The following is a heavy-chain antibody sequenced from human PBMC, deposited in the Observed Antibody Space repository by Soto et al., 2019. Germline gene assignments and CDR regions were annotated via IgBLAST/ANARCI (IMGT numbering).Heavy chain of an antibody. V-gene: IGHV1-2*06. Sequence: QVQLVQSGAVVKKPGASVKVSCKASGYTFIGYYIHWVRQAPGLGLEWVGRINPNSGSTVYAQKFQGRATMTRDMSTSTVFMDLSSLRSDDTAIYYCARDKQLGDNYYGMDVWGQGTTVTVSS. CDR2: INPNSGST. CDR1: GYTFIGYY. CDR3: ARDKQLGDNYYGMDV. J-gene: IGHJ6*02. D-gene: IGHD6-6*01.